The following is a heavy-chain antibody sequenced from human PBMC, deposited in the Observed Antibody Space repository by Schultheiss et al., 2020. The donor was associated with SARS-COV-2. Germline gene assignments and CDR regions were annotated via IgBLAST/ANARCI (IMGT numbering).Heavy chain of an antibody. CDR3: ARGYCSSTSCRPRVYYYYGMDV. J-gene: IGHJ6*02. Sequence: TLSLTCTVSGGSISSYYWSWIRQPPGKGLEWIGEINHSGSTNYNPSLKSRVTISVDTSKNQFSLKLSSVTAADTAVYYCARGYCSSTSCRPRVYYYYGMDVWGQGTTVTVSS. V-gene: IGHV4-34*01. D-gene: IGHD2-2*01. CDR1: GGSISSYY. CDR2: INHSGST.